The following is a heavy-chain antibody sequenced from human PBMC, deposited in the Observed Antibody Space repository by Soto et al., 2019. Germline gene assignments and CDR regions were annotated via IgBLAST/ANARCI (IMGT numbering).Heavy chain of an antibody. CDR1: GGPSICYY. CDR2: IYYSGST. J-gene: IGHJ4*02. CDR3: ARTIHDYLIY. Sequence: SETTFLTNPVAGGPSICYYLSWIRQPPGKGLEWIGYIYYSGSTNYNPSLKSRVTISVDTSKNQFSLKLSSVTAADTAVYYCARTIHDYLIYWGQGTLVTVSS. V-gene: IGHV4-59*01.